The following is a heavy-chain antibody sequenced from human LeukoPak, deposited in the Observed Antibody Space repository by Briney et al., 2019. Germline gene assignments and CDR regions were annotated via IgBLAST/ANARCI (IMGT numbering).Heavy chain of an antibody. CDR2: INPSGGST. V-gene: IGHV1-46*01. J-gene: IGHJ4*02. CDR3: ARGSAYGYYVSSCLGY. Sequence: ASVKVSCKASGYTFTSYYMHRVRQAPGQGLEWMGIINPSGGSTSYAQKFQGRVTMTRDMSTSTVYMELSSLRSEDTAVYYCARGSAYGYYVSSCLGYWGQGTLVTVSS. D-gene: IGHD5-12*01. CDR1: GYTFTSYY.